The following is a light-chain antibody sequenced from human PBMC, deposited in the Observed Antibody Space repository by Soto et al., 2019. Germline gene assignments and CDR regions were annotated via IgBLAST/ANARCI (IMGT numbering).Light chain of an antibody. J-gene: IGKJ5*01. CDR1: QSVSSSY. Sequence: EIVLTQSPGSLSLSPGERATLSCRASQSVSSSYLAWYQQKPGQAPRLLIYGASSRATGIPDRSSGSGSGTDSTLTISRLEPEDFAVYYCQQYGSSPPITFGQGTRLEIK. CDR2: GAS. CDR3: QQYGSSPPIT. V-gene: IGKV3-20*01.